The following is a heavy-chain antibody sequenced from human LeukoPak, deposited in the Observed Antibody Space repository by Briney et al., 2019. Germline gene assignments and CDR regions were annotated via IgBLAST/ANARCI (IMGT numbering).Heavy chain of an antibody. V-gene: IGHV3-7*01. CDR2: IKQDGSEK. CDR3: ARSRYDSRYTFDY. D-gene: IGHD3-22*01. J-gene: IGHJ4*02. CDR1: GFTFSSYW. Sequence: GGSLRLSCAASGFTFSSYWMSWVRQAPGKGLEWVANIKQDGSEKYYVDSVKGRFTISRDNAKNSLYLQMNSLRAEDTAVYYCARSRYDSRYTFDYWGQGTLVTVSS.